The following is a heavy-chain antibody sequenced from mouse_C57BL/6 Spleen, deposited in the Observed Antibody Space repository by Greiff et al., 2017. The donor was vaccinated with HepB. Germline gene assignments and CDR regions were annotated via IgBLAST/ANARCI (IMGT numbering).Heavy chain of an antibody. J-gene: IGHJ4*01. V-gene: IGHV5-17*01. CDR1: GFTFSDYG. CDR3: ARSITTLYYYAMDY. Sequence: EVKVEESGGGLVKPGGSLKLSCAASGFTFSDYGMHWVRQAPEKGLEWVAYISSGSSTIYYADTVKGRFPISRDNAKNTLFLQMTSLRSEDTAMYYCARSITTLYYYAMDYWGQGTSVTVSS. D-gene: IGHD1-2*01. CDR2: ISSGSSTI.